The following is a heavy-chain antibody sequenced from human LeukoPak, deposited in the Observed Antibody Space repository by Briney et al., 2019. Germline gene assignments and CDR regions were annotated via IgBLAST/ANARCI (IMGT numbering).Heavy chain of an antibody. Sequence: GGSLRLSCAASGFTFDDYAMHWVRQAPGKGLEWVSGISWNSGSIGYADSVKGRFTISRDNAKNSLYLQMNSLRAEDTALYYCARDRGIAARPHFDYWGQGTLVTVSS. CDR2: ISWNSGSI. D-gene: IGHD6-6*01. J-gene: IGHJ4*02. V-gene: IGHV3-9*01. CDR3: ARDRGIAARPHFDY. CDR1: GFTFDDYA.